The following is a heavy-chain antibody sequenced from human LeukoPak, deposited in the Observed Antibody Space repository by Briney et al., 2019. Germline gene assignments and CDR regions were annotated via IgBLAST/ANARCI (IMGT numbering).Heavy chain of an antibody. CDR3: AKADTTLDPFGH. J-gene: IGHJ4*02. Sequence: GGSLRLSCAASGFTFDDYTMHWVRQAPGKGLEWVSLISWDAGRTYYADSVKGRFTISRDNSKNSLYLQMNSLRTEDTALYYCAKADTTLDPFGHWGQGTLVTVSS. CDR2: ISWDAGRT. D-gene: IGHD5-18*01. CDR1: GFTFDDYT. V-gene: IGHV3-43*01.